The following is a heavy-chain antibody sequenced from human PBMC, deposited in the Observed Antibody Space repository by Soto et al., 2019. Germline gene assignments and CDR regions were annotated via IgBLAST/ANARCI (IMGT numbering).Heavy chain of an antibody. V-gene: IGHV1-69*01. CDR2: IIPIFGTA. CDR1: GGTFSSYA. D-gene: IGHD3-16*01. J-gene: IGHJ4*02. CDR3: ARDAGMSFGGVILDADLRS. Sequence: QVQLVQSGAEVKKPGSSVKVSCKASGGTFSSYAISWVRQAPGQGLEWMGGIIPIFGTANYAQKFQGRVTITADESTSTAYMELSSLRSEDTAVYYCARDAGMSFGGVILDADLRSWGQGTLVTVSS.